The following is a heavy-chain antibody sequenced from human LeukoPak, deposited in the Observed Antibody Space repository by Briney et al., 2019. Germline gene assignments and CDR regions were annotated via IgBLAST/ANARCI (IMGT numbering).Heavy chain of an antibody. CDR1: GYSISSGYY. D-gene: IGHD3-22*01. V-gene: IGHV4-38-2*02. CDR2: IYHSGST. CDR3: ARGLGYDSSGYYGY. J-gene: IGHJ4*02. Sequence: SETLSLTCTVSGYSISSGYYWGWIRPPPGKGLEWIGSIYHSGSTYYNPSLKSRVTISVDTSKNQFSLKLSSVTAADTAVYYCARGLGYDSSGYYGYWGQGTLVTVSS.